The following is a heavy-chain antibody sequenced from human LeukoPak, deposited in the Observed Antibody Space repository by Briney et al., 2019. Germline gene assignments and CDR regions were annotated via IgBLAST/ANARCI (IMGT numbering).Heavy chain of an antibody. J-gene: IGHJ4*02. D-gene: IGHD4-11*01. V-gene: IGHV1-2*02. CDR2: INPNSGGT. Sequence: ASVKVSCKTSGYTFTNYYMHWVRQAPGQGLEWMGWINPNSGGTNYAQRFQGRVTMTRDTSISTAYMELSRLRSDDTAVYYCAPSADYLYFDYWGQGTLVTVSS. CDR1: GYTFTNYY. CDR3: APSADYLYFDY.